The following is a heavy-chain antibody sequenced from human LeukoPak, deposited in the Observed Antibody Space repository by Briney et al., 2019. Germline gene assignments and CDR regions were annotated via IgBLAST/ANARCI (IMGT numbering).Heavy chain of an antibody. Sequence: GESLKISCKGSGYSFTSYWIGWVRQMPGKGLEWMGIIYPGDSDTRYSPSFQGQVTISADKSISTAYLQWSSLKASNTAMYYCAMTYCGGDCSDSYGMDVWGQGTTVTVSS. V-gene: IGHV5-51*01. CDR3: AMTYCGGDCSDSYGMDV. CDR2: IYPGDSDT. D-gene: IGHD2-21*02. J-gene: IGHJ6*02. CDR1: GYSFTSYW.